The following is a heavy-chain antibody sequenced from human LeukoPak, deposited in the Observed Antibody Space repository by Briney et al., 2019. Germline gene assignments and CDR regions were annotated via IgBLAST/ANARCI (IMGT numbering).Heavy chain of an antibody. CDR1: GFTVSSNY. CDR3: AREVPYYYDSSGYYDG. Sequence: GGSLRLSCAASGFTVSSNYMSWVRQAPGRGLEWVSVFYSGGSTYYADSLKGRFTISRDNSKNTLYLQMNSLRAEDTAVYYCAREVPYYYDSSGYYDGWGQGTLVTVSS. CDR2: FYSGGST. J-gene: IGHJ4*02. V-gene: IGHV3-53*01. D-gene: IGHD3-22*01.